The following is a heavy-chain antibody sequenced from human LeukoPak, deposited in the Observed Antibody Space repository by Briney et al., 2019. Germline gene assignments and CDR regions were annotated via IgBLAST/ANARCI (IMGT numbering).Heavy chain of an antibody. CDR2: ISSSGSAI. V-gene: IGHV3-48*03. J-gene: IGHJ4*02. CDR1: GFTFSNYA. D-gene: IGHD3-22*01. CDR3: AREKLSFFDSSGYFDY. Sequence: GGSLRLSCAASGFTFSNYAMSWVRQAPGKGLEWVSFISSSGSAIHYADSVRGRFTISRDNAKNSLYLQMSRLRAEDTAVYYCAREKLSFFDSSGYFDYWGQGTLVTVSS.